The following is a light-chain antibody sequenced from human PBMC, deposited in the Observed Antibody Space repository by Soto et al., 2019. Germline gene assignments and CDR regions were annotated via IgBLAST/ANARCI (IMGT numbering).Light chain of an antibody. J-gene: IGLJ2*01. Sequence: QTVVTQEPSFSVSPGGTVTLTCGLSSGSVSTNYYPSWYQQTPGQAPRTLIYSTNTRSPGVPDRFSGSILGNKAALTITGAQADDESDYYCVLHMGSGIWVFGGGTMLTVL. V-gene: IGLV8-61*01. CDR3: VLHMGSGIWV. CDR2: STN. CDR1: SGSVSTNYY.